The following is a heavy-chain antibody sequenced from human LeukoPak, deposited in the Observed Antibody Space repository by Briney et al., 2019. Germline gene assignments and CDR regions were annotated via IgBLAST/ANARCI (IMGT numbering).Heavy chain of an antibody. Sequence: PSETLSLTCTVSGGSISSSSYYWSWIRQPPGKGLEWIGEINHSGSTNYNPSLKSRVTISVDTSKNQFSLKLSSVTAADTAVYYCARIYGSGSYYQDYWGQGTLVTVSS. CDR3: ARIYGSGSYYQDY. D-gene: IGHD3-10*01. CDR1: GGSISSSSYY. CDR2: INHSGST. J-gene: IGHJ4*02. V-gene: IGHV4-39*07.